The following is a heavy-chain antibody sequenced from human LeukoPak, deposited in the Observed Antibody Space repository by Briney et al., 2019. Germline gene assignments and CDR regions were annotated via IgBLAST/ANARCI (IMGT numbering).Heavy chain of an antibody. CDR2: IRGGGDST. D-gene: IGHD6-13*01. Sequence: GGSLRLSCAASGFTFSTYAMSWVRQAPGKGLEWVSAIRGGGDSTYYANSVKGRFTISRDNSKNTLYLQMNSLRAEDTAIYYCAKATPIAAAGYFDFWGQGTLVTVSS. V-gene: IGHV3-23*01. CDR1: GFTFSTYA. J-gene: IGHJ4*02. CDR3: AKATPIAAAGYFDF.